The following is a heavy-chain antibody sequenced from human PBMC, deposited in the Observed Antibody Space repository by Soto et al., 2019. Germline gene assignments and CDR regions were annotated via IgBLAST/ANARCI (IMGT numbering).Heavy chain of an antibody. CDR2: VSGSSSYI. D-gene: IGHD4-17*01. J-gene: IGHJ3*01. CDR3: ARDLRGHYGP. CDR1: GFNFRNFN. Sequence: LRLSFEGSGFNFRNFNMIWVRQAPGKGLEWVSSVSGSSSYIYYADSVKGRFTVSRDNANNLVFLQMNGLRPEDTAMYYCARDLRGHYGPWGQGTMVTVSS. V-gene: IGHV3-21*06.